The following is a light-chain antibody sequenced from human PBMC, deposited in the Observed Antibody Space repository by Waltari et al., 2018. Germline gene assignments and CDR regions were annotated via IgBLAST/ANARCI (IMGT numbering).Light chain of an antibody. J-gene: IGLJ3*02. CDR1: SGHSSNI. CDR2: VNSDGSH. Sequence: QLVLTQSPSASASLGPSVKLTCTLSSGHSSNIVAWLQQQPEKGPRFLMKVNSDGSHRKGDEVPDRFSGSSSGAERYLTSASVQSEDEADYYCQTGGHGTWVFGGGTKLTIL. V-gene: IGLV4-69*01. CDR3: QTGGHGTWV.